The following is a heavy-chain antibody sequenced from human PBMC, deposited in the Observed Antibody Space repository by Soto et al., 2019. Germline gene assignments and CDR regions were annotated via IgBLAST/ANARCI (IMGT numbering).Heavy chain of an antibody. CDR3: ARAPVGATSFDY. Sequence: QVQLVQSGAEVKKPGSSVKVSCKASGGTFSSYTISWVRQAPGQGLEWMGRIIPILGIANYAQKFQGRVTIXAXISTSTAYMELSSLRSEDTAVYYCARAPVGATSFDYWGQGTLVTVSS. V-gene: IGHV1-69*02. D-gene: IGHD1-26*01. CDR2: IIPILGIA. J-gene: IGHJ4*02. CDR1: GGTFSSYT.